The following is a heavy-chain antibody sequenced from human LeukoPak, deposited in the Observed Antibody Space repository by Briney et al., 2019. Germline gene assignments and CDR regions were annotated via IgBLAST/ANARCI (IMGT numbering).Heavy chain of an antibody. D-gene: IGHD6-13*01. J-gene: IGHJ4*02. CDR3: ARDLRRSYIAAAGSSPFDY. V-gene: IGHV3-74*01. CDR1: GLTFSSYW. Sequence: GGSLRLSCAAFGLTFSSYWMHWVRQAPGKGLVWVSRINSDGSSTSYADSVKGRFTISRDNAKNTLYLQMNSLRAEDTAVYYCARDLRRSYIAAAGSSPFDYWGQGTLVTVSS. CDR2: INSDGSST.